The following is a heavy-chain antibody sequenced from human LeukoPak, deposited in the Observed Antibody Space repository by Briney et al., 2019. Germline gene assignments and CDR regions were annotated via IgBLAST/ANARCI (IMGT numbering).Heavy chain of an antibody. J-gene: IGHJ5*02. CDR3: AREDGSYGSNWFDP. CDR1: GYTFTSYG. V-gene: IGHV1-18*01. Sequence: GDSVKVSCKASGYTFTSYGISWVRQAPGQGLEWMGWISAYNGNTNYAQKLRGRVTMTTDTSTSTAYMELRSLRSDDTAVYYCAREDGSYGSNWFDPWGQGTLVTVSS. CDR2: ISAYNGNT. D-gene: IGHD5-18*01.